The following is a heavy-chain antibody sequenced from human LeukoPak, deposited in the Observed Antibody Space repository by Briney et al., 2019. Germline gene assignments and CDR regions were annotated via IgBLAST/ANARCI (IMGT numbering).Heavy chain of an antibody. CDR3: AKGYYYDSSGYYYFDY. J-gene: IGHJ4*02. CDR2: ISGSGGST. V-gene: IGHV3-23*01. Sequence: GGSLRLSRAASGFTSSNYAMSWVRQAPGKGLEWVSAISGSGGSTYYADSVKGRFTISRDNSKNTLYLQMNSLRAEDTAVYYCAKGYYYDSSGYYYFDYWGQGTLVTVSS. CDR1: GFTSSNYA. D-gene: IGHD3-22*01.